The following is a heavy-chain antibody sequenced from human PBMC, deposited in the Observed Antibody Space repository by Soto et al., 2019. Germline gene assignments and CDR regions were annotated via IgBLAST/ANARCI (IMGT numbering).Heavy chain of an antibody. D-gene: IGHD3-3*01. CDR2: IYSGGST. J-gene: IGHJ4*02. Sequence: GGSLRLSCAASGFTVSSNYMSWVRQAPGKGLEWVSVIYSGGSTYYADSVKGRFTISRDNSKNTLYLQMNSLRAEDTAVYYCANQDDFWSGLDYWGKGTLLTVSS. CDR3: ANQDDFWSGLDY. CDR1: GFTVSSNY. V-gene: IGHV3-66*01.